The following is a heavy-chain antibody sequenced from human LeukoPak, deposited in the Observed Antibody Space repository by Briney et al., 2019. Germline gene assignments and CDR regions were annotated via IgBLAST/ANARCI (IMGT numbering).Heavy chain of an antibody. CDR1: GYTFTSYG. Sequence: ASVKVSCKASGYTFTSYGISWVRQAPGQGLEWMGWISAYNGNTNYAQKLQGRVTMTTDTSTSTAYMELRSLRSDGTAVYYCARVDSNYYYYYMDVWSKGTTVTVSS. J-gene: IGHJ6*03. D-gene: IGHD4-11*01. CDR3: ARVDSNYYYYYMDV. V-gene: IGHV1-18*01. CDR2: ISAYNGNT.